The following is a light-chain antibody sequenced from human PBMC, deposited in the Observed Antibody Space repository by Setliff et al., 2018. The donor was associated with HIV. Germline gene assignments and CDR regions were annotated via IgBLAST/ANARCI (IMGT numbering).Light chain of an antibody. Sequence: ALAQPASLSGSPGQSITIPCTGNSTDSGDYNFISWFQQHPGQAPKLLVYDVSDRPSGISDRFSGSKSGNTASLTISGLQADDEANYYCSSYTPSDARRVFGGGTK. CDR1: STDSGDYNF. CDR3: SSYTPSDARRV. CDR2: DVS. J-gene: IGLJ3*02. V-gene: IGLV2-14*01.